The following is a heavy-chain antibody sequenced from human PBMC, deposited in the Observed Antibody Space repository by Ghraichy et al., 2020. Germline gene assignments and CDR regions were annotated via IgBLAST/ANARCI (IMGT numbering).Heavy chain of an antibody. Sequence: GGSLRLSCAASGFTFSAYEMNWVRQAPGKGLEWVSYIAGSRDTIYYADSVRGRFTISRDNAKNSLFLQMNSLRAEDTATYYCARGTFDYRREDHGGAFDYWGQGTLVTVSS. CDR2: IAGSRDTI. CDR1: GFTFSAYE. D-gene: IGHD4/OR15-4a*01. V-gene: IGHV3-48*03. CDR3: ARGTFDYRREDHGGAFDY. J-gene: IGHJ4*02.